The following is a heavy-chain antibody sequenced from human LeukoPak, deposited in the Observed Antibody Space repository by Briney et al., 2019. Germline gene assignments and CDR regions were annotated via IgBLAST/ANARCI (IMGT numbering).Heavy chain of an antibody. CDR2: IWYDGSNK. D-gene: IGHD3-16*01. J-gene: IGHJ6*03. CDR1: GFTFSSYG. Sequence: GRSLRLSCAASGFTFSSYGMHWVRQAPGKGLEWVAVIWYDGSNKYYADSVKGRFTIPRDNSKNTLYLQMNSLRAEDTAVYYCAKDGVDTSYYYYYMDVWGKGTTVTVSS. V-gene: IGHV3-33*06. CDR3: AKDGVDTSYYYYYMDV.